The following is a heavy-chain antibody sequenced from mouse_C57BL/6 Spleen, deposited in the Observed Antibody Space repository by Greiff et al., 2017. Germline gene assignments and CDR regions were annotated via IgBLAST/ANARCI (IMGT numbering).Heavy chain of an antibody. D-gene: IGHD1-1*01. CDR3: ARKQIYYYGSSFDF. CDR1: GYTFTDHT. V-gene: IGHV1-78*01. CDR2: IYPRDGST. J-gene: IGHJ2*01. Sequence: VQLQQSDAELVKPGASVKISCKVSGYTFTDHTIHWMKQRPEQGLEWIGYIYPRDGSTKYNEKFKGKATLTADKSSSTAYMQLNSLTSEDSAVYSWARKQIYYYGSSFDFWGKGTTLTVSS.